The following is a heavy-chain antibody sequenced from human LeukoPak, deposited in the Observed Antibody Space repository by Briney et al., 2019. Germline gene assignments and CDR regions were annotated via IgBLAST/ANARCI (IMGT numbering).Heavy chain of an antibody. Sequence: PSETLSLTCTVSGGSISSGSYYWSWIRQPAGKGLEWIGRIYTSGSTNYNPSLKSRVTISVDTSKNQFSLKLSSVTAADTAVYYCARDHYSNYIRFDPWGQGTLVTVSS. V-gene: IGHV4-61*02. J-gene: IGHJ5*02. D-gene: IGHD4-11*01. CDR3: ARDHYSNYIRFDP. CDR2: IYTSGST. CDR1: GGSISSGSYY.